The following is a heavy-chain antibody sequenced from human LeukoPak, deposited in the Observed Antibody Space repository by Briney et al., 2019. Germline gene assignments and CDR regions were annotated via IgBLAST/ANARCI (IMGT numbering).Heavy chain of an antibody. J-gene: IGHJ6*02. CDR3: AKDYVPGTNTPAMDV. CDR1: GFTFSSYA. V-gene: IGHV3-23*01. Sequence: PGGSLRLSCAASGFTFSSYAMTWVRQAPGKGLEWLSVISGNGDSTYRADSVKGRFTISRDNSKNTLYLQMNNLRADDTAIYYCAKDYVPGTNTPAMDVWGQGTTVTVSS. D-gene: IGHD1-7*01. CDR2: ISGNGDST.